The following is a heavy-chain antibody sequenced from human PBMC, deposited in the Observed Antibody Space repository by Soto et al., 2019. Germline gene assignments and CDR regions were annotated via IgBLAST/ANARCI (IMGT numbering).Heavy chain of an antibody. CDR3: ARLMEEEGKIVASLDY. D-gene: IGHD5-12*01. CDR1: GFTFSGSV. Sequence: PGGSLRLSCAASGFTFSGSVMHWVRQASGKGLEWVGRIRSKANGYATVYAASVKGRFTVSRDDSKNTAYLQMNSLKAEDTAIYYCARLMEEEGKIVASLDYWGQGT. CDR2: IRSKANGYAT. J-gene: IGHJ4*02. V-gene: IGHV3-73*01.